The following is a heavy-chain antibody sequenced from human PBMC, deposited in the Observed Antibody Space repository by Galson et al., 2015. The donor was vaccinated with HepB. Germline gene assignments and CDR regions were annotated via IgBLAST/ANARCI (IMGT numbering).Heavy chain of an antibody. V-gene: IGHV1-69*13. CDR1: GGTFSNYA. D-gene: IGHD6-13*01. CDR2: IIPIFGTP. CDR3: TSAPTSYSSSWYSQHPVDH. J-gene: IGHJ5*02. Sequence: SVKVSCKASGGTFSNYAIGWVRQAPGQGLEWMGGIIPIFGTPNYAQKFQGRVTITADESTSTAYMELSTLRSEDTATYYCTSAPTSYSSSWYSQHPVDHWGQGTLVTVSS.